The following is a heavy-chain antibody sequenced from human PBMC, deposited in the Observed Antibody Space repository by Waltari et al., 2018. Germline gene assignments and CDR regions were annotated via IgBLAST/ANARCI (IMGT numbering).Heavy chain of an antibody. CDR2: IYHSGST. V-gene: IGHV4-38-2*02. Sequence: QVQLQESGPGLVKPSETLSLTCAVSGYSISSGYYWGWIRQPPGKGLEWIGSIYHSGSTYYNPSLKSRVTISVDTSKNQFSLKLTSVTAADTAVYYCARDPGSASWYGAFDVWGQGTMVSVSS. CDR1: GYSISSGYY. D-gene: IGHD6-13*01. J-gene: IGHJ3*01. CDR3: ARDPGSASWYGAFDV.